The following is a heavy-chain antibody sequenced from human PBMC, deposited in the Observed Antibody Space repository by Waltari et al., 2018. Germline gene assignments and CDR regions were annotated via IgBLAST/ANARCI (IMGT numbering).Heavy chain of an antibody. D-gene: IGHD6-13*01. CDR1: GYTFTSYG. V-gene: IGHV1-18*04. CDR2: ISAYNGNT. J-gene: IGHJ6*02. CDR3: AREAGSWYYYYYGMDV. Sequence: QVQLVQSGAEVKKPGASVKVSCKASGYTFTSYGISWVRQAPGQGLEWMGWISAYNGNTNYAQKIQGRVTMTTDTSTSTAYMELRSLRSDDTAVYYWAREAGSWYYYYYGMDVWGQGTTVTVSS.